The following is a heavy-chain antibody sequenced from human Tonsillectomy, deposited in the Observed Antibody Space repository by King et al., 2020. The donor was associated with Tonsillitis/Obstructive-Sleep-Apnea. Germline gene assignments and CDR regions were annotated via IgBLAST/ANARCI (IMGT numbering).Heavy chain of an antibody. CDR3: ARGGVIIARSPFDY. Sequence: DVQLVESGGGLIQPGGSLRLSCAASGFTVSSNYMSWVRQAPGKGLEWVSLIYTGGITYYADSVKGRFTISRDNSKNTLYLQMNSLRDEDTAVYYCARGGVIIARSPFDYWGQGTLVTVSS. V-gene: IGHV3-53*01. J-gene: IGHJ4*02. CDR1: GFTVSSNY. D-gene: IGHD3-10*01. CDR2: IYTGGIT.